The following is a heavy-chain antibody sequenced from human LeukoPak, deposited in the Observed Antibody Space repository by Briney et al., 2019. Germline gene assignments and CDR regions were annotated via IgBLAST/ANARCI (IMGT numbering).Heavy chain of an antibody. J-gene: IGHJ6*02. CDR1: GYXFTNYW. Sequence: GESLKISCNGSGYXFTNYWICWARQMPGKGLEWMGITYFGDSDTRYSPSFRGQVTISADKSINTAYLQWSSLKASDTAVYYCARYLPGFYGMDVWGQGTTVTVSS. CDR3: ARYLPGFYGMDV. CDR2: TYFGDSDT. V-gene: IGHV5-51*01.